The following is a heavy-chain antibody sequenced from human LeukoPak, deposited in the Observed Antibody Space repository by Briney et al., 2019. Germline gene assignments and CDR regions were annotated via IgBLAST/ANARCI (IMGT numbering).Heavy chain of an antibody. D-gene: IGHD6-13*01. CDR3: AREEQDLVRDYYYYMDL. CDR1: GFTFADYA. Sequence: PGGSLRLSCVASGFTFADYALHWVRQAPGKGLQWVALISYDGLKKYYAESVKGRFSISKDSFKNTLYLQMDSLRIDDTGVYYCAREEQDLVRDYYYYMDLWGKGTTVTVSS. V-gene: IGHV3-30*04. J-gene: IGHJ6*03. CDR2: ISYDGLKK.